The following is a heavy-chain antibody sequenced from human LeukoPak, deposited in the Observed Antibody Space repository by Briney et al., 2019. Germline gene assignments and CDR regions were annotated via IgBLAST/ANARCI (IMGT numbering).Heavy chain of an antibody. J-gene: IGHJ4*02. CDR1: DDSISSSAYY. CDR3: ARDFQDYFDY. CDR2: IYYSGST. V-gene: IGHV4-39*07. Sequence: SETLSLTCTVSDDSISSSAYYWGWIRQPPGKGLEWVGSIYYSGSTYDNPSLKSRVTISVDTSKNQFSLKLSSVTAADTAVYYCARDFQDYFDYWGQGTLVTVSS.